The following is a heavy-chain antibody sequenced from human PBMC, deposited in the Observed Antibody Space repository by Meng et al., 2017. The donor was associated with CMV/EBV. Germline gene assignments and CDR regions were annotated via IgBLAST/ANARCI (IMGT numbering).Heavy chain of an antibody. CDR3: ASDQPNAYDSSGYYHY. D-gene: IGHD3-22*01. Sequence: GESLKISCAASGFTFSSYWMSWVRQAPGKGLEWVANIKQDGSEKYYVDSVKGRFTISRDNAKNSLYLQMNSLRAEDTAVYYCASDQPNAYDSSGYYHYWGQGTLVTVSS. J-gene: IGHJ4*02. V-gene: IGHV3-7*01. CDR2: IKQDGSEK. CDR1: GFTFSSYW.